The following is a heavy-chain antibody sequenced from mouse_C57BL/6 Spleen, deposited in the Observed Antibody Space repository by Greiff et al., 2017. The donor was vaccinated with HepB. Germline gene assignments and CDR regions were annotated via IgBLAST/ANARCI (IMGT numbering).Heavy chain of an antibody. J-gene: IGHJ3*01. CDR2: INPNNGGT. V-gene: IGHV1-22*01. CDR3: ARRGYYYGSSYEFAY. Sequence: VQLQQSGPELVKPGASVKMSCKASGYTFTDYNMHWVKQSHGKSLEWIGYINPNNGGTSYNQKFKGKATLTVNKSSSTAYMELRSLTSEDSAVYYCARRGYYYGSSYEFAYWGQGTLVTVSA. CDR1: GYTFTDYN. D-gene: IGHD1-1*01.